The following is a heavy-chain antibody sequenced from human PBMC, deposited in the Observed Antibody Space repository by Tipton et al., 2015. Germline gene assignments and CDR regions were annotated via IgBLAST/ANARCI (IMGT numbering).Heavy chain of an antibody. CDR3: ARESTYYDFWSGPRGLFDI. D-gene: IGHD3-3*01. CDR1: GFTFSSYA. CDR2: ISASGVDT. V-gene: IGHV3-23*01. J-gene: IGHJ3*02. Sequence: SLRLSCAASGFTFSSYAMSWVRQVPGKGLEWVSGISASGVDTYYADPVKGRFTISRDNSKNTLYLQMNSLRAEDTAIYYCARESTYYDFWSGPRGLFDIWGQGTMVTVSS.